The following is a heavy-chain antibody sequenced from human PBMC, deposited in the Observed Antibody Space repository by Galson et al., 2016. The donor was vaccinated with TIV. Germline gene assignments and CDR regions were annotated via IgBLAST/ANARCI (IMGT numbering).Heavy chain of an antibody. CDR3: ANDYGAGYFDH. V-gene: IGHV4-4*08. CDR1: GDSISSSY. J-gene: IGHJ4*02. CDR2: ISSSGFS. D-gene: IGHD4-17*01. Sequence: VSGDSISSSYWSWIRQPPGKGLEWIGFISSSGFSNYNPTLKRRVTMSVDASKKQISLRLSSVTAADTAVYFCANDYGAGYFDHWGQGAVVTVSS.